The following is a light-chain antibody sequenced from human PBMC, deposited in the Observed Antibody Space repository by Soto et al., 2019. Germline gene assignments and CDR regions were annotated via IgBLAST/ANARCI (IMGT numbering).Light chain of an antibody. CDR3: QQYGSSPWT. Sequence: EIVLTQSPGTLSLSPGERATLSCRASQSVSSSYLAWYQQKPGQAPRLLIYGASSRATGFPDRFSGSGSGTDSTLTISRLEPEDFAVYYCQQYGSSPWTFGQGTKVEIK. CDR2: GAS. J-gene: IGKJ1*01. CDR1: QSVSSSY. V-gene: IGKV3-20*01.